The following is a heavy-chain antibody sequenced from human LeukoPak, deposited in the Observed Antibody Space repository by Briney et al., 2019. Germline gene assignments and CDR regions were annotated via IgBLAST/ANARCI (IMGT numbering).Heavy chain of an antibody. J-gene: IGHJ6*02. CDR2: INHSGST. V-gene: IGHV4-34*01. CDR1: GVSFSGYY. CDR3: ARARRLRQNYYYYGMDV. Sequence: SETLSLTCAVYGVSFSGYYWSWIRQPPGKGLEWIGEINHSGSTNYNPSLKSRVTISVDTSKNQFSLKLSSVTAADTAVYYCARARRLRQNYYYYGMDVWGQGTTVTVSS. D-gene: IGHD4-17*01.